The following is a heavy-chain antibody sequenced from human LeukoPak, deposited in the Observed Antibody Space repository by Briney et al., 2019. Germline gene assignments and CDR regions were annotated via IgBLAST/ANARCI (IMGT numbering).Heavy chain of an antibody. D-gene: IGHD3-3*01. V-gene: IGHV3-66*02. J-gene: IGHJ4*02. Sequence: GGSLRLSCAASGFIVSSNYMSWVRQAPGKGLEWVSVIYSGGSTYYADSVKGRFTISRDKSKNTLFLQMNSLTAEDTAVYYCARGVHDFWSGFYFDYWGQGTLVTVSS. CDR2: IYSGGST. CDR1: GFIVSSNY. CDR3: ARGVHDFWSGFYFDY.